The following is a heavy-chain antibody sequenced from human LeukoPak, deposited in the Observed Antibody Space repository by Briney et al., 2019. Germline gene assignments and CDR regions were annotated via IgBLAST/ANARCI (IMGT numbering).Heavy chain of an antibody. CDR1: GFTVSSNY. Sequence: PGGSLRLSCAASGFTVSSNYMSWVRQAPGKGLEWVSVIYSGGSTYYADSVKGRFTISRDNFENTLYLQMNSLRVEDTAIYYCARDPPAVASNTYGWGQGTLVTVSS. D-gene: IGHD6-13*01. J-gene: IGHJ4*02. V-gene: IGHV3-53*01. CDR3: ARDPPAVASNTYG. CDR2: IYSGGST.